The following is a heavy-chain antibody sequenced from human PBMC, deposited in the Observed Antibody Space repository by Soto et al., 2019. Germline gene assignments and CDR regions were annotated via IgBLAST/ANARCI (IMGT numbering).Heavy chain of an antibody. D-gene: IGHD3-22*01. J-gene: IGHJ3*02. Sequence: GASVKVSCKASGYTFTSYAMHWVRQAPGQRLEWMGWINAGNGNTKYSQKFQSRVTITRDTSASTAYMELSSLRSEDTAVYYCARGGIFDSSGYYYFSAFDIWGQGTMVTVSS. CDR2: INAGNGNT. CDR1: GYTFTSYA. CDR3: ARGGIFDSSGYYYFSAFDI. V-gene: IGHV1-3*01.